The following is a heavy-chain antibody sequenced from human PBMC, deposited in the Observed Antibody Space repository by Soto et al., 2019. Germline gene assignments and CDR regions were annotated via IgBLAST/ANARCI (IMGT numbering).Heavy chain of an antibody. V-gene: IGHV4-59*01. D-gene: IGHD3-16*01. CDR3: ARATSDPYYYCYYGMDV. J-gene: IGHJ6*02. CDR1: GGSISSYY. Sequence: SETLSLTCTVSGGSISSYYWSWIRQPPGKGLEWIGYIYYSGSTNYNPSLTSRVTISVDTSKNQFSLKLSSVTAADTAVYYCARATSDPYYYCYYGMDVWGQGTTVTVSS. CDR2: IYYSGST.